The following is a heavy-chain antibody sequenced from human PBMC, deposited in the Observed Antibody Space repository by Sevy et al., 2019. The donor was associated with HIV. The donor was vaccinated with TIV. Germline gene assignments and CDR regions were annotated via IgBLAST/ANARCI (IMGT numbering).Heavy chain of an antibody. CDR2: ISAYNGNT. D-gene: IGHD3-3*01. V-gene: IGHV1-18*01. CDR1: GYTFTSYG. J-gene: IGHJ6*02. CDR3: ARDRPEYDFWSGYYRDYYYYYGMDV. Sequence: ASVKVSCKASGYTFTSYGISWVRQAPGQGLEWMGWISAYNGNTNYTQKLQGRVTMTTDTSTSTAYMELRSLRSDDTAVYYCARDRPEYDFWSGYYRDYYYYYGMDVWGQGTTVTVSS.